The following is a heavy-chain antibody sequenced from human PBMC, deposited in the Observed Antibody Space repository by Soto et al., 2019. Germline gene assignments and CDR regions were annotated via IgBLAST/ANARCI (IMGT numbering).Heavy chain of an antibody. CDR2: ISAHNGNT. Sequence: QVHLVQSGAEVKKPGASVKVSCKGSGYGFTTYGITWVRQAPGQVLEWMAWISAHNGNTNYAQKLQGRVTVTRDTSTSTAYMELRSVRSDDTDVYYCARGRYGDYWGQGALVTVSS. CDR1: GYGFTTYG. V-gene: IGHV1-18*01. CDR3: ARGRYGDY. J-gene: IGHJ4*02. D-gene: IGHD1-1*01.